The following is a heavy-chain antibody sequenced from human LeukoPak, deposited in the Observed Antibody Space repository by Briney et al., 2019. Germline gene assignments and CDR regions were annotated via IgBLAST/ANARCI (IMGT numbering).Heavy chain of an antibody. D-gene: IGHD1-7*01. CDR1: GFTFSDYY. V-gene: IGHV3-11*06. CDR2: IRSSNSHT. J-gene: IGHJ2*01. CDR3: ARDGNFYFDL. Sequence: GGSLRLSCAASGFTFSDYYMSWIRQAPGKGLEWLSYIRSSNSHTNYADSVKGRFTISRDNAKNSLYLQMNSLRAEDTAVYYCARDGNFYFDLWGRGTLVTVSS.